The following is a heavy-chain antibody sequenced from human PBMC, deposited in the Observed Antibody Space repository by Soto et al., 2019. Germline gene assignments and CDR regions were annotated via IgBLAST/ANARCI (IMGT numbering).Heavy chain of an antibody. Sequence: SVKVSCKASGGTFSSYAISWVRQAPGQGLEWMGGIIPIFGTANYAQKFQGRVTITADESTSTAYMELSSLRSEDTAVYYCARVLVSPRMNPLRFLEWLLPDYYYGMDVWGQGTTVTVSS. V-gene: IGHV1-69*13. J-gene: IGHJ6*02. D-gene: IGHD3-3*01. CDR2: IIPIFGTA. CDR3: ARVLVSPRMNPLRFLEWLLPDYYYGMDV. CDR1: GGTFSSYA.